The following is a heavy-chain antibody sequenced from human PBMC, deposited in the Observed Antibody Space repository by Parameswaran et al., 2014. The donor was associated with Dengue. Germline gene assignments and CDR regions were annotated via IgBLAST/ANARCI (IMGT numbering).Heavy chain of an antibody. Sequence: WVRQAPGQGLEWMGIINPSGGSTSYAQKFQGRVTMTRDTSTSTVYMELSSLRSEDTAVYYCARDRGQAAAMVGSGAFDIWGQGTMGHRLL. CDR2: INPSGGST. CDR3: ARDRGQAAAMVGSGAFDI. J-gene: IGHJ3*02. V-gene: IGHV1-46*01. D-gene: IGHD5-18*01.